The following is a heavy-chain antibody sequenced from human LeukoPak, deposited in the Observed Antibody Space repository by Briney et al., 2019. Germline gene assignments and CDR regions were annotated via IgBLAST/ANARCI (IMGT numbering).Heavy chain of an antibody. V-gene: IGHV4-30-2*01. J-gene: IGHJ5*02. CDR3: ARGGLVVRGTNNWFDP. CDR1: GGSISRGGYS. CDR2: IYHSGST. Sequence: SQTLSLTCAVSGGSISRGGYSWSWIRQPPGKGLEWIGYIYHSGSTYYNPSLKSRVTISVDRSKNQFSLKLSSVTAADTAVYYCARGGLVVRGTNNWFDPWGQGTLVTVSS. D-gene: IGHD3-10*01.